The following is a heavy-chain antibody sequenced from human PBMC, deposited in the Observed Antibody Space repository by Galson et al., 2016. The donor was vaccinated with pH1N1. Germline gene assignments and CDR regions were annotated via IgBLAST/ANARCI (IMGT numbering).Heavy chain of an antibody. CDR3: KRDEVGHVD. J-gene: IGHJ4*02. Sequence: SVKVSCKASGSRFTTYIFSWVRQAPGLGLEWMGWISIYNGDTKYPQRLQGRVSMTRDTSTSKVFMELTSLTSDDTAVYYCKRDEVGHVDGGQGTLIIVSS. V-gene: IGHV1-18*01. CDR2: ISIYNGDT. CDR1: GSRFTTYI. D-gene: IGHD1-26*01.